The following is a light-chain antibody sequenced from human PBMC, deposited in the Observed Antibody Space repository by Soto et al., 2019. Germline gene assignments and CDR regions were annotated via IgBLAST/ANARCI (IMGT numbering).Light chain of an antibody. J-gene: IGKJ2*01. CDR1: QGISSY. CDR3: QHLNSYPLT. CDR2: AAS. Sequence: IQLTQSPSSLSASVGDRVTITCRASQGISSYLAWYQQKPGKAPKLLIYAASTLQSGVPSRFSGSGSGTDFTLTISSLQPEDFATYYCQHLNSYPLTFGQGTKLEIK. V-gene: IGKV1-9*01.